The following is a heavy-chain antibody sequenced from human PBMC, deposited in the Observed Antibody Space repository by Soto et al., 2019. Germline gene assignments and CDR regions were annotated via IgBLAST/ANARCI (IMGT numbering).Heavy chain of an antibody. Sequence: QLQLQESGSGLVKPSQTLSRTCAVSGGSISSGGSSWSWIRQPPGKGLEWIGYIYHSGSTYYNPSLKSRATISVDRSKNQFSLKLSSVTAVVTAVYYCARLYGDYGFDYWGQGTLVTVSS. CDR1: GGSISSGGSS. J-gene: IGHJ4*02. V-gene: IGHV4-30-2*01. CDR3: ARLYGDYGFDY. D-gene: IGHD4-17*01. CDR2: IYHSGST.